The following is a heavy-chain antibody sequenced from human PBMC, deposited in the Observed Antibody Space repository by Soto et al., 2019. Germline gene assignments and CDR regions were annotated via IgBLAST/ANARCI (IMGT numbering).Heavy chain of an antibody. D-gene: IGHD1-20*01. V-gene: IGHV1-24*01. J-gene: IGHJ4*02. CDR2: FDPEDGET. Sequence: ASVKVSCKVSGYTLTELSMHWVRQAPGKGLEWMGGFDPEDGETIYAQKFQGRVTMTEDTSTDTAYMELSSLRSEDTAVYYCATDHGITVTPLFDYWGQGTLVTVSS. CDR3: ATDHGITVTPLFDY. CDR1: GYTLTELS.